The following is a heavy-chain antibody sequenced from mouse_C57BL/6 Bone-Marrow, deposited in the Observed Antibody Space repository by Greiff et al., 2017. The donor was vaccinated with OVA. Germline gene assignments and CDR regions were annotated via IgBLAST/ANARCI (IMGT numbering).Heavy chain of an antibody. CDR2: VYPRSGNT. CDR3: ARSLIVKRFYYFAMDY. J-gene: IGHJ4*01. Sequence: VPLQESGAGLARPGASVQLSCKASGYTFTSYGISWVKQSTGQGLEWIGEVYPRSGNTYYNEKFKGKATLTADKSSSTAYMELRSLTSKDSAVYFRARSLIVKRFYYFAMDYWGQGTSVTVAS. CDR1: GYTFTSYG. D-gene: IGHD1-1*01. V-gene: IGHV1-81*01.